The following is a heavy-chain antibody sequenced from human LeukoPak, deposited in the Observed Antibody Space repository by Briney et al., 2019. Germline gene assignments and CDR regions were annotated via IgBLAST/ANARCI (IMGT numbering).Heavy chain of an antibody. CDR2: INANSGGT. CDR3: VRDVSSTSNWEFDY. J-gene: IGHJ4*02. CDR1: GYTFADYF. Sequence: ASVKVSCKTSGYTFADYFIHWVRQAPGQGLEWMGRINANSGGTYYEQKFQGRVTMTRDTSISTAYVEVNWLISDDTAIYYCVRDVSSTSNWEFDYWGQGTLVTVSS. D-gene: IGHD1-26*01. V-gene: IGHV1-2*06.